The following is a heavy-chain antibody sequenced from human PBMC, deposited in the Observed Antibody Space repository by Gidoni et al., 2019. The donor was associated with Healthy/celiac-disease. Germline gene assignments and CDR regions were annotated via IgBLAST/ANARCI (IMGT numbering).Heavy chain of an antibody. Sequence: EEQLVESGGGLVQPGRSLRLSCPASGFTFGDYAMSWGRQAPGKGLEGVGFIRSKAYGGTTEYAAYVKGRFTISRDDSKSIAYLQMNSLKTEDTAVYYCTRDQGLYYYGSGSYYGWGQGTLVTVSS. V-gene: IGHV3-49*04. CDR3: TRDQGLYYYGSGSYYG. D-gene: IGHD3-10*01. CDR2: IRSKAYGGTT. J-gene: IGHJ4*02. CDR1: GFTFGDYA.